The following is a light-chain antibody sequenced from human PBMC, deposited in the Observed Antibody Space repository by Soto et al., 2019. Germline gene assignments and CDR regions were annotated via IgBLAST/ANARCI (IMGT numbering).Light chain of an antibody. CDR3: QHYNNLPYT. CDR2: GAS. CDR1: QSVSSN. J-gene: IGKJ2*01. Sequence: EIVMTQSPATLSVSPGDRATLSCRASQSVSSNLAWYQQKPGQAPRLLIYGASTRATGIPARFSGSGSGTEFTLTISSLQSEDFAVYFCQHYNNLPYTFGQGTRLEIK. V-gene: IGKV3-15*01.